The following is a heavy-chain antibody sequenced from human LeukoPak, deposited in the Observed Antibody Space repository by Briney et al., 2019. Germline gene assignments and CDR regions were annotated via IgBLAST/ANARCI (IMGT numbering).Heavy chain of an antibody. J-gene: IGHJ1*01. Sequence: SETLSLTCTVSGAPISSYYWSWIRQPAGKGLEWVGRIYTSGNTNYNSSLKSRVTMSVDTSKSHFSLKLNSVTAADTAVYYCARWDRTREYFPHWGQGTLVTVSS. CDR2: IYTSGNT. D-gene: IGHD1-1*01. CDR1: GAPISSYY. CDR3: ARWDRTREYFPH. V-gene: IGHV4-4*07.